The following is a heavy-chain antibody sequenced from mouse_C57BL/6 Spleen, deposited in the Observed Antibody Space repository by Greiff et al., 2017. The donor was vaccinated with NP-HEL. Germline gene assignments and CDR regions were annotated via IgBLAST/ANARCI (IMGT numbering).Heavy chain of an antibody. Sequence: VKVEESGPGLVAPSQSLSITCTVSGFSLTSYGVDWVRQPPGKGLEWLGVIWGGGSTNYNSALMSRLSISKDNSKSQVFLKMNSLQTDDTAMYYCAKHSRVDGYYGYFDVWGTGTTVTVSS. CDR3: AKHSRVDGYYGYFDV. D-gene: IGHD2-3*01. CDR2: IWGGGST. CDR1: GFSLTSYG. J-gene: IGHJ1*03. V-gene: IGHV2-9*01.